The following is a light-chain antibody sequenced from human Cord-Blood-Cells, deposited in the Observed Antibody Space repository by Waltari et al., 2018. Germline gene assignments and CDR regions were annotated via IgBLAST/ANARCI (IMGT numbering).Light chain of an antibody. CDR2: DVS. CDR1: SSDVGGYNY. Sequence: QSALTQTASVSGSPGQSITISCTGTSSDVGGYNYVSWYQQHPGKVPKLMIYDVSNRPSGVSNRFSGSKSGNTASLTISGLQAEDEADYYCSSYTSSSTYVFGTGTKVTVL. V-gene: IGLV2-14*01. CDR3: SSYTSSSTYV. J-gene: IGLJ1*01.